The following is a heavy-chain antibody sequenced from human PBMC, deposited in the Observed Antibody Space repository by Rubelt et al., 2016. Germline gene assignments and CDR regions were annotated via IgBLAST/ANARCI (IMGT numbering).Heavy chain of an antibody. J-gene: IGHJ6*02. Sequence: EVHLVESGGGLVKPGGSLRLSCAASGFTFSSYSMNWVRQAPGKGLEWVSGISGSGGDTFYADSVKGRFTISRDNAKNTLYLQRNSLRVEDTAMYYCVRESTSLATYGMDVWGQGTTVTVSS. CDR3: VRESTSLATYGMDV. V-gene: IGHV3-21*01. CDR1: GFTFSSYS. D-gene: IGHD5-12*01. CDR2: ISGSGGDT.